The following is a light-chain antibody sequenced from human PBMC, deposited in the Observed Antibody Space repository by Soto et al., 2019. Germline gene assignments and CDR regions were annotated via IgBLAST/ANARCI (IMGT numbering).Light chain of an antibody. CDR3: CSYAGSSTLV. J-gene: IGLJ1*01. CDR2: EVS. V-gene: IGLV2-23*02. CDR1: SSDVGSYNL. Sequence: QSVLTQPASVSGSPGQSITISCTGTSSDVGSYNLVSWYQQHPGKAPKLMMYEVSKRPSGVSNRFSGSKSGNTASLTISGLQAEDEADYYCCSYAGSSTLVFGTGTKLTVL.